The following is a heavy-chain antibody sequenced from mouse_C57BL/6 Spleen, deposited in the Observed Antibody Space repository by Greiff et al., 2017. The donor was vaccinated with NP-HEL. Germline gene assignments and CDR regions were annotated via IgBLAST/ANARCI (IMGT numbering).Heavy chain of an antibody. Sequence: QVQLQQPGTELVKPGASVKLSCKASGYTFTSYWMHWVKQRPGQGLEWIGNINPSNGGTNYNEKFKSKATLTVDKSSSPAYMQLSSLTSEDSAVYYCARYGVVGYYFDYWGQGTTLTVSS. CDR1: GYTFTSYW. V-gene: IGHV1-53*01. D-gene: IGHD1-1*01. CDR2: INPSNGGT. CDR3: ARYGVVGYYFDY. J-gene: IGHJ2*01.